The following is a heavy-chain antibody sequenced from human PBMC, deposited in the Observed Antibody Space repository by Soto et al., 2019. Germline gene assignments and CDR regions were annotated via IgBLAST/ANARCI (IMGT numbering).Heavy chain of an antibody. D-gene: IGHD5-12*01. Sequence: QVQLQESGPGLVKPSETLSLTCTVSGGSISSNYWSWIRQPPGKGLEWIGYIYYNGRTNYNPSFKSRVTISGDTSKNQFSLRLSSVTAADTAVYYCARNLRDGYNFQVFGYWGQGTLVTVST. J-gene: IGHJ4*02. CDR1: GGSISSNY. V-gene: IGHV4-59*01. CDR2: IYYNGRT. CDR3: ARNLRDGYNFQVFGY.